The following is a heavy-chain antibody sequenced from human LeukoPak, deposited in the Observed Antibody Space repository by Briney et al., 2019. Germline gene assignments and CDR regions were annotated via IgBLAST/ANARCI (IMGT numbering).Heavy chain of an antibody. Sequence: SETLSLTCTVSGGSISSSSYYWGWIRQPPGKGLEWIGSIYYSGSTYYNPSLKSRVTISVDTSKNQFSLKLSSVTAADTAVYYCARSPITYWKQNEYFQHWGQGTLVTVSS. V-gene: IGHV4-39*07. CDR1: GGSISSSSYY. J-gene: IGHJ1*01. CDR2: IYYSGST. D-gene: IGHD1-1*01. CDR3: ARSPITYWKQNEYFQH.